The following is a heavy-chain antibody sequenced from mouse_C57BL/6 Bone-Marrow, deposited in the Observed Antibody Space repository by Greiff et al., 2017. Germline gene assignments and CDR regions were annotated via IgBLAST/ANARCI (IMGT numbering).Heavy chain of an antibody. Sequence: EVQRVESGGGLVKPGGSLKLSCAASGFTFSSYAMSWVRQTPEKRLEWVATISDGGSYTYYPDNVKGRFTISRDNAKNNLYLQMSHLKSEDTAMYYCARRGDYIWYFDVWGTGTTVTVSS. CDR3: ARRGDYIWYFDV. CDR1: GFTFSSYA. J-gene: IGHJ1*03. D-gene: IGHD2-4*01. V-gene: IGHV5-4*01. CDR2: ISDGGSYT.